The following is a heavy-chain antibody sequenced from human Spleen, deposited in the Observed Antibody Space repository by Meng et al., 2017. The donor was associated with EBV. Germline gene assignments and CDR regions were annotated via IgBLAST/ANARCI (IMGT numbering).Heavy chain of an antibody. CDR2: ITHDGTYK. CDR1: GFTFSDYG. CDR3: ARGNGYSFKV. J-gene: IGHJ4*02. V-gene: IGHV3-30*03. D-gene: IGHD5-18*01. Sequence: QGQVGVSRGGVVQPGWSLIRSCEASGFTFSDYGMYWVRQAPGKGLEWLAVITHDGTYKYYGDSVKGRFTISRDNSKNTLYVQMKSLSAEDTAAYYCARGNGYSFKVWGQGTLVTVSS.